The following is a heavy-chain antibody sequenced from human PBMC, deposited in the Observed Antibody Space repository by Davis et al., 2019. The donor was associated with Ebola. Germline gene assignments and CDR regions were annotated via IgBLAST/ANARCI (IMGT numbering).Heavy chain of an antibody. CDR3: ARLATTFYYYYGLDV. D-gene: IGHD1-1*01. V-gene: IGHV4-39*01. Sequence: SGTLSLTCAVSGGSISSSFYYWGWIRQPPGKGLEWIGNIFYSGNTYYNPSLKSRVTISVDTSKNQFSLKLSSVTATDTAVYYCARLATTFYYYYGLDVWGQGTMVTVSS. CDR2: IFYSGNT. J-gene: IGHJ6*02. CDR1: GGSISSSFYY.